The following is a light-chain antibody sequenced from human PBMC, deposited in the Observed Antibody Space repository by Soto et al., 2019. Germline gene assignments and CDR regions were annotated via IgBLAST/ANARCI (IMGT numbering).Light chain of an antibody. V-gene: IGKV3-20*01. J-gene: IGKJ5*01. Sequence: ESELTQSPGTLSLSPGERATLSCRASQSVSSNYLAWYQQKPGQTPRLLIYGASTRATGIPDRFSGSGSGTEFTLTISSLQSEDFAVYYCQQYDNWPITFGQGTRLEIK. CDR1: QSVSSNY. CDR3: QQYDNWPIT. CDR2: GAS.